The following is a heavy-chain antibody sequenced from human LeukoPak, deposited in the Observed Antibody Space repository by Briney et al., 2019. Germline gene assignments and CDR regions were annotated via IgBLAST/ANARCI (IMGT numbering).Heavy chain of an antibody. CDR1: GGTFSSYA. CDR3: ARGPPQSIVVPAAILPNKYWYFDL. D-gene: IGHD2-2*01. CDR2: IIPIFGTA. Sequence: SMKVPCKASGGTFSSYAISWVRQAPGQGLEWMGGIIPIFGTANYAQKFQGRVTITADESTSTAYMELSSLRSEDTAVYYCARGPPQSIVVPAAILPNKYWYFDLWGRGTLVTVSS. V-gene: IGHV1-69*13. J-gene: IGHJ2*01.